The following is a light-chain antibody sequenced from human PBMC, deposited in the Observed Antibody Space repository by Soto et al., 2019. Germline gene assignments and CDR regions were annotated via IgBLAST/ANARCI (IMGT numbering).Light chain of an antibody. V-gene: IGKV3-20*01. CDR2: GAS. Sequence: EIVMTQSPATLSVSPGGRATLSCRASQSISDTLAWYQQKPGQAPRLLIYGASRRATGFPDRFSGSGSGTDFTLTISRLEPEDFAVYYCQQYGSSLTFGGGTKVDIK. J-gene: IGKJ4*01. CDR3: QQYGSSLT. CDR1: QSISDT.